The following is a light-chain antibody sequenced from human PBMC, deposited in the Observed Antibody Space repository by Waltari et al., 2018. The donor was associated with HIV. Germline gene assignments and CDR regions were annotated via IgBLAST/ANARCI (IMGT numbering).Light chain of an antibody. CDR3: QYYGTSPIT. Sequence: ENVLTQSPGTLSLSPGETATLPCRASQSVVGSFLAWYQQKPGQAPRLLIYDATSRATGIPDRFSGSGSGTDFTLTINRLAPEDFAMYYCQYYGTSPITFGQGTRLGIK. CDR2: DAT. V-gene: IGKV3-20*01. J-gene: IGKJ5*01. CDR1: QSVVGSF.